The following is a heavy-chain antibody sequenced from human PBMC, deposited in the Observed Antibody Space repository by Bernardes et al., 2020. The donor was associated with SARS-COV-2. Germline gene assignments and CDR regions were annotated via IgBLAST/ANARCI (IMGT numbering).Heavy chain of an antibody. CDR3: ARDSGNFYIDY. CDR2: IRQDGNQQ. J-gene: IGHJ4*02. Sequence: GGSLRLSCAASGFAFSTSWMSWVRQAPGRGLEWVANIRQDGNQQFYVASVKGRLTISRDNAKNSLYLQMNNLRAEDTAVYYCARDSGNFYIDYWGQGTLVTVSS. V-gene: IGHV3-7*01. D-gene: IGHD1-26*01. CDR1: GFAFSTSW.